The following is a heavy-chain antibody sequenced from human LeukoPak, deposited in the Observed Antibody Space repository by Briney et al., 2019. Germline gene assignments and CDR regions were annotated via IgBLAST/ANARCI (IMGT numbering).Heavy chain of an antibody. Sequence: GSLRLSCAASGFTFSSYAMSWLRQPPGKGLEWIGYKSGAGRDLHNPSLKSRVTISVDASENQFSLSLRSVTAADTAMYYCARTTRVTPDGRAEYFEDWGQGTLVIVSS. J-gene: IGHJ1*01. CDR3: ARTTRVTPDGRAEYFED. D-gene: IGHD4-11*01. CDR2: KSGAGRD. CDR1: GFTFSSYA. V-gene: IGHV4-59*03.